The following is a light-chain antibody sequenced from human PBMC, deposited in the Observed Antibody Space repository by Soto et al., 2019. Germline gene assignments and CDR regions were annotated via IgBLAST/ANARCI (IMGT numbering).Light chain of an antibody. CDR2: LEGSGSY. CDR3: ETWDSNTRV. V-gene: IGLV4-60*02. CDR1: SGHSSYI. J-gene: IGLJ2*01. Sequence: QLVLTQSSSASASLGSSVKLTCTLSSGHSSYIIAWHQQKPRKAPRYLMKLEGSGSYNKGSGVPDRFSGSSSGADRYLTISNLQFEDEADYYCETWDSNTRVFGGGTKLTVL.